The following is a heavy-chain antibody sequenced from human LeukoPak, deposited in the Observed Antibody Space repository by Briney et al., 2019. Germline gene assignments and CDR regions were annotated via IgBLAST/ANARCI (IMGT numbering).Heavy chain of an antibody. Sequence: PGGSLRLSCAASGFTFSSYWMSWVRQAPGKGLEWVANIKQDGSEKYYVDSVKGRFTISRDNAKNSLYLQMNSLRAEDTAVYYCARAGMVRGVIAVYYFDYWGQGTPVTASS. CDR2: IKQDGSEK. CDR3: ARAGMVRGVIAVYYFDY. V-gene: IGHV3-7*01. D-gene: IGHD3-10*01. J-gene: IGHJ4*02. CDR1: GFTFSSYW.